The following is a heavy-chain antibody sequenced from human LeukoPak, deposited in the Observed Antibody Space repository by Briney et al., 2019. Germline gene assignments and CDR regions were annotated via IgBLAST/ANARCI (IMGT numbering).Heavy chain of an antibody. CDR3: ASDIVVTSGHF. Sequence: GGSLRLSCAASGFTFSDYYMSWIRQAPGKGLEWVAYITSSGDDIYYADSVKGRFTISRDNAKNALFLRMSSLRVEDTATYYCASDIVVTSGHFWGQGTLVSLPS. V-gene: IGHV3-11*01. CDR2: ITSSGDDI. J-gene: IGHJ4*02. CDR1: GFTFSDYY. D-gene: IGHD2-2*01.